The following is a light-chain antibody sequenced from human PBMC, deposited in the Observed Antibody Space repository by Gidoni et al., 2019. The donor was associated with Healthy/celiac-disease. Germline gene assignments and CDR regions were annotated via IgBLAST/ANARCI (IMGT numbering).Light chain of an antibody. CDR1: QVISSY. CDR3: RQYHSFPIT. V-gene: IGKV1D-8*01. Sequence: VIWMTQCPSLLSASTGDRVTISCRMSQVISSYLAWYQQKPGKAPELLIYAASTLQSGVPSTFSGSGSGTDFTLTIICLQSADFATSYFRQYHSFPITFGPGTKVDIK. CDR2: AAS. J-gene: IGKJ3*01.